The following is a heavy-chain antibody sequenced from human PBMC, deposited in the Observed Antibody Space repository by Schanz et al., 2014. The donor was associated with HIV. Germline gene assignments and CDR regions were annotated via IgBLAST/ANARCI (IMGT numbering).Heavy chain of an antibody. CDR1: GFIFSDHF. Sequence: VQVVESGGGLVQPGGSLRLSCTTSGFIFSDHFMGWVRQAPGKGLEWVAVISYDGTKKNYADSMKGRFSISRDNSKNTVYLQAKSLRPEDTAVYYCAKDRNQYDSRYIGKGNYYYYYGMDVWGQGTTVTVSS. V-gene: IGHV3-30*18. J-gene: IGHJ6*02. CDR2: ISYDGTKK. D-gene: IGHD3-22*01. CDR3: AKDRNQYDSRYIGKGNYYYYYGMDV.